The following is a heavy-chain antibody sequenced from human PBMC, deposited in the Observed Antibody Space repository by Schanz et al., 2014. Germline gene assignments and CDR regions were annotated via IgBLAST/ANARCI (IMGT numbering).Heavy chain of an antibody. CDR2: IYDSGNT. Sequence: QVQLEESGAGLVKPSGTLSLTCAVSFSSFLLYNWWNWVRPPPGKGLEWIGEIYDSGNTNYNPSLKSRVTMSVDDSKNQFSLQLTSVTAADTAVYYCARGGQGFGEPHQRLFEYWGPGTLVTVSS. D-gene: IGHD3-10*01. CDR3: ARGGQGFGEPHQRLFEY. CDR1: FSSFLLYNW. V-gene: IGHV4-4*02. J-gene: IGHJ4*02.